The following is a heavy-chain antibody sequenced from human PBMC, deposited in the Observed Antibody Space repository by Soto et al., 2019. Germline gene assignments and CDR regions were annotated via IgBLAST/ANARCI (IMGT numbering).Heavy chain of an antibody. CDR3: SRGIKGGLDA. J-gene: IGHJ5*02. CDR1: GFVFNDYD. Sequence: QVQLAESGGGVVQPGRSLRLSCTTSGFVFNDYDIHWVRQAPGKGLAWLASISYDGSNRYYADSVKGRFTISRDNSKNTLSLQINSLGAEDTAVYYCSRGIKGGLDAWGPGTLVTASS. D-gene: IGHD2-21*01. V-gene: IGHV3-30*03. CDR2: ISYDGSNR.